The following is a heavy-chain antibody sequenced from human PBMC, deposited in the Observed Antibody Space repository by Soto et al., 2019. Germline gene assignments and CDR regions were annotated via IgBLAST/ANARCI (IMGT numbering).Heavy chain of an antibody. V-gene: IGHV1-18*01. CDR1: GYTFTSYG. J-gene: IGHJ5*02. Sequence: AASVKVSCRASGYTFTSYGSSWVRQAPGQGLEWMGWISAYNGNTNYAQKLQGRVTMTTDTSTSTAYMELRSLRSDDTAVYYCAREFVNHYVSWFDPWGQGTLLTFSS. CDR2: ISAYNGNT. D-gene: IGHD4-17*01. CDR3: AREFVNHYVSWFDP.